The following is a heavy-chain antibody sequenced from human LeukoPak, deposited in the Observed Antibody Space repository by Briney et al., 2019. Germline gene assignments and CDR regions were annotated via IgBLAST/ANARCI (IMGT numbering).Heavy chain of an antibody. CDR3: ARSARGIAAAGDY. Sequence: SQTLSLTCAISGDSVSSNSPAWNWIRHSPSRGLEWLGRTYYRSKWYNDYAVSVKSRITINPHTSKNQFSLQLNSVTPEDTAVYYCARSARGIAAAGDYWGQGNLVTVSS. J-gene: IGHJ4*02. D-gene: IGHD6-13*01. CDR2: TYYRSKWYN. V-gene: IGHV6-1*01. CDR1: GDSVSSNSPA.